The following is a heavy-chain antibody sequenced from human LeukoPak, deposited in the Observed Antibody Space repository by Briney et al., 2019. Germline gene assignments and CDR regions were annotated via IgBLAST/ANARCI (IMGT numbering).Heavy chain of an antibody. Sequence: GGSRRLSCAASGFIFSDYYMGWVRQAPGKGLEWVSYISNKGSSSTTYYADSVKGRFTISRDDAQNSLYLQMNSLRADDTAVYYCAKDILAAGLFFDYWGQGILVTVSS. CDR1: GFIFSDYY. J-gene: IGHJ4*02. D-gene: IGHD6-13*01. CDR2: ISNKGSSSTT. V-gene: IGHV3-11*01. CDR3: AKDILAAGLFFDY.